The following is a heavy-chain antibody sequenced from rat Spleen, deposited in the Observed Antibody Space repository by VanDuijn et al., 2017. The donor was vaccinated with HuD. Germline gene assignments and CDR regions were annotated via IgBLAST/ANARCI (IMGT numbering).Heavy chain of an antibody. CDR2: ISTGGGST. D-gene: IGHD1-11*01. CDR1: GFTFSNYY. V-gene: IGHV5-27*01. Sequence: EVQLVESGGGLVQPGRSLKLSCAASGFTFSNYYMAWVRQAPTKGLEWVAYISTGGGSTYYRDSVKGRFTISRDNAKSTLYLQMDSLRSEDTATYYCTTVATEGIVNWYFDFWGPGTMVTVSS. J-gene: IGHJ1*01. CDR3: TTVATEGIVNWYFDF.